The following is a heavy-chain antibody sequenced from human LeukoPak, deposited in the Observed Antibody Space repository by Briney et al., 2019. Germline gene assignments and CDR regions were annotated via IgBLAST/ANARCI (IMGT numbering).Heavy chain of an antibody. D-gene: IGHD6-19*01. J-gene: IGHJ4*02. V-gene: IGHV3-74*01. Sequence: GGSLRLSCGVSGFTFNNFAMTWVRQAPGKGLVWVAAINRDGTGTSHADSVRGRFTVSRDNAKNTLYLQLNSLRADDTAVYYCARGLSYAVAYGDYWGQGTLVTVSS. CDR3: ARGLSYAVAYGDY. CDR1: GFTFNNFA. CDR2: INRDGTGT.